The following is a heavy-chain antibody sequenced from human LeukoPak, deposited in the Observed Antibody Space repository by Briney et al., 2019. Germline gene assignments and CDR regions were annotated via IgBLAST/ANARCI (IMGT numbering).Heavy chain of an antibody. D-gene: IGHD2-2*01. J-gene: IGHJ1*01. V-gene: IGHV1-24*01. CDR1: GYTLTELS. CDR2: LDPEDGET. Sequence: ASVKVSCKVSGYTLTELSMHWVRQAPGKGLEWMGGLDPEDGETIYAQKLQGRVTMTEDTSTDTAYMELSSLRSEDTAVYYCATAQYCSSTSCGYFQHWGQGTLVTVSS. CDR3: ATAQYCSSTSCGYFQH.